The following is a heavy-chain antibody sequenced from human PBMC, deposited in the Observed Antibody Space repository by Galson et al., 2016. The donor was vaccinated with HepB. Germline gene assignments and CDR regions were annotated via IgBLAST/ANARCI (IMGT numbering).Heavy chain of an antibody. J-gene: IGHJ4*02. D-gene: IGHD2/OR15-2a*01. V-gene: IGHV5-51*01. CDR1: GYIFTSYW. CDR3: ARRGLYSTTFDY. CDR2: IYPGDSDT. Sequence: QSGAEVKKPGESLKISCKGSGYIFTSYWIGWVRQMPGKGLEWMGIIYPGDSDTRYSPSFQGRVAISADKTISTADLQWSSLKASDTAVYYCARRGLYSTTFDYWGQGTLVTVSS.